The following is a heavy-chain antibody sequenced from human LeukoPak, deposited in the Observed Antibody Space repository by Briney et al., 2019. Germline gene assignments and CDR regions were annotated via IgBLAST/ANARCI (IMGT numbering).Heavy chain of an antibody. CDR1: GGSISSSSYY. CDR2: IYYSGST. CDR3: ARQERGALWFGELLYPFDY. D-gene: IGHD3-10*01. Sequence: PSETLSLTCTVSGGSISSSSYYWGWIRQPPGKGLEWIGSIYYSGSTYYNPSLKSRVTISVDTSKNQFSLKLSSVTAADTAVYYCARQERGALWFGELLYPFDYWGQGTLVTVSS. J-gene: IGHJ4*02. V-gene: IGHV4-39*01.